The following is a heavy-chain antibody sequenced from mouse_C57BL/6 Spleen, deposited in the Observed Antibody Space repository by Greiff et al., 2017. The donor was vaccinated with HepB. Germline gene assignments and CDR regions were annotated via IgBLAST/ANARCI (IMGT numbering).Heavy chain of an antibody. CDR2: IRNKANGYTT. J-gene: IGHJ2*01. V-gene: IGHV7-3*01. D-gene: IGHD2-4*01. CDR1: GFTFTDYY. CDR3: ASFYYDYLYYFDY. Sequence: DVHLVESGGGLVQPGGSLSLSCAASGFTFTDYYMSWVRQPPGKALEWLGFIRNKANGYTTEYSASVKGRFTISRDNSKSILYLQMNALRAEDSATYYCASFYYDYLYYFDYWGQGTTLTVSS.